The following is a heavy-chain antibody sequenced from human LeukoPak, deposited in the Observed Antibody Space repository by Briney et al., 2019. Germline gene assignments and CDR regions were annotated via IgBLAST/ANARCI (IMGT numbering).Heavy chain of an antibody. CDR2: ISSSSSYI. J-gene: IGHJ3*02. CDR1: GFTFSSYS. D-gene: IGHD1-26*01. CDR3: ARDRVGAQFEAFDI. V-gene: IGHV3-21*01. Sequence: GGSLRLSCAASGFTFSSYSMNWVRQAPGKGLEWVSSISSSSSYIYFADSVKGRFTISRDNAKNSLYLQMNSLRAEDTAVYYCARDRVGAQFEAFDIWGQGTMVTVSS.